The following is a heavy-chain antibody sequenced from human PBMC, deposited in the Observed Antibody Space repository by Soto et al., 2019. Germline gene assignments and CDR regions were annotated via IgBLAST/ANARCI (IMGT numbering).Heavy chain of an antibody. CDR1: GFTFTSSA. CDR3: AAGGYYYDSSGYYSYYYYYGMDV. J-gene: IGHJ6*02. V-gene: IGHV1-58*02. D-gene: IGHD3-22*01. CDR2: IVVGSGNT. Sequence: EASVKVSCKASGFTFTSSAMQWVRQARGQRLEWIGWIVVGSGNTNYAQKFQERVTITRDMSTSTAYMELSSLRSEDTAVYYCAAGGYYYDSSGYYSYYYYYGMDVWGQGTTVTVSS.